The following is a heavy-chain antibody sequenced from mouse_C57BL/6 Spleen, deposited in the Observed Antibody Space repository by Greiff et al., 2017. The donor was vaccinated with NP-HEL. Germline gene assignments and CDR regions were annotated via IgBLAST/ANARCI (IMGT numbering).Heavy chain of an antibody. CDR2: IDPSDSYT. J-gene: IGHJ4*01. CDR3: ARERMDY. Sequence: VQLQQPGAELVMPGASVKLSCKASGYTFTSYWMHWVKQRPGQGLEWIGEIDPSDSYTNYNQKFKGKSTLTVDKSSSTAYMQLSSLTSEDSAVYYCARERMDYWGQGTSVTVSS. V-gene: IGHV1-69*01. CDR1: GYTFTSYW.